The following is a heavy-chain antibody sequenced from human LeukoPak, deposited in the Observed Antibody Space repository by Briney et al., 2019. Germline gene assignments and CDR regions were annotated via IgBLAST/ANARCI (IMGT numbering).Heavy chain of an antibody. J-gene: IGHJ4*02. V-gene: IGHV4-39*01. D-gene: IGHD2-21*02. CDR2: IYYSGST. CDR3: ARGSIVVVTALDY. Sequence: SETLSLTCTVSGGSISNSNYYWGWIRQPPGKGLEWIGTIYYSGSTYYNPSLKSRLTISVDTSKNQFSLKLSSVTAADTALFYCARGSIVVVTALDYWGQGTLVTVSS. CDR1: GGSISNSNYY.